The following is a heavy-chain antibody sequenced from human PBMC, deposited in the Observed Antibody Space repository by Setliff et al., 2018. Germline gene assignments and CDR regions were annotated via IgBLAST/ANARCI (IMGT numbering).Heavy chain of an antibody. D-gene: IGHD2-2*01. V-gene: IGHV1-18*01. Sequence: ASVKVSCKASGYAFGSSGISWVRQAPGQGLEWMGWISAYNGYIVYAQKFQGRVTMTTDTSTTTAYMEVRILRSDDTAVYYCARDRKEIVVKPPAASLDYWGQGTQVTVSS. CDR1: GYAFGSSG. CDR2: ISAYNGYI. J-gene: IGHJ4*02. CDR3: ARDRKEIVVKPPAASLDY.